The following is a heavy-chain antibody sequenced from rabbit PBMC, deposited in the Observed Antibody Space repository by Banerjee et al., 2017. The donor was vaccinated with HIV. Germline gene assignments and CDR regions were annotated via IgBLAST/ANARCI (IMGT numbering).Heavy chain of an antibody. D-gene: IGHD4-2*01. J-gene: IGHJ4*01. CDR2: IYTSSSGST. V-gene: IGHV1S40*01. CDR1: GFDLSSGYD. Sequence: QSLEESGGDLVKPGASLTLTCKASGFDLSSGYDMCWVRQAPGKGLEWIACIYTSSSGSTYHASWAKGRFTISKISSTTVTLQMTSLTAADTATYFCASYAGVPSDGHYYYFNLWGPGTLVTV. CDR3: ASYAGVPSDGHYYYFNL.